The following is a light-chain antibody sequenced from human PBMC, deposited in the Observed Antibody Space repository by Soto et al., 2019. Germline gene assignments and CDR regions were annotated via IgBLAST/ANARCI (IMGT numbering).Light chain of an antibody. CDR1: SSDIGRYNY. Sequence: ALTQPASVSGSPGQSITLFCTGTSSDIGRYNYVSWYQQYPGKAPNLMIYEVSNRPSGVSNRFSGSKSGNTASLTISGLQAEDEADYYCNSYSSSSTLYVFGTGTKVTVL. CDR3: NSYSSSSTLYV. V-gene: IGLV2-14*01. CDR2: EVS. J-gene: IGLJ1*01.